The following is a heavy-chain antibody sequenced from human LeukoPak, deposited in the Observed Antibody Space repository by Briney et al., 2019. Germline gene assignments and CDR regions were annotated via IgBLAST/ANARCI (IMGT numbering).Heavy chain of an antibody. D-gene: IGHD1-1*01. J-gene: IGHJ5*02. V-gene: IGHV4-39*01. CDR2: IVYDGST. CDR1: GGPISSASDF. Sequence: SETLSLTCTVSGGPISSASDFWSWLRQSPGKGLEWLGNIVYDGSTYYNPSLNGRVTLSVDTSKKQFSLSLYSMTAADTAVYYGARQSSWKGRNWFDPWGRGILVTVSS. CDR3: ARQSSWKGRNWFDP.